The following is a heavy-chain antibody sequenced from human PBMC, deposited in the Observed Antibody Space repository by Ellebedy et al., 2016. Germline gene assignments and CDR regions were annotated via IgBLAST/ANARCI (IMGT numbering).Heavy chain of an antibody. V-gene: IGHV2-70*13. CDR1: GFSLSTSGMC. CDR2: IDWDDDK. J-gene: IGHJ6*02. Sequence: SGPTLVXPTQTLTLTCTFSGFSLSTSGMCVSWIRQPPGKALEWLALIDWDDDKYYSTSLKTRLTISKDTSKNQVVLRMTNVDPVDTGTYYCARIFGLPGSGDQYYGMDVWGQGTTVTVSS. D-gene: IGHD3-10*01. CDR3: ARIFGLPGSGDQYYGMDV.